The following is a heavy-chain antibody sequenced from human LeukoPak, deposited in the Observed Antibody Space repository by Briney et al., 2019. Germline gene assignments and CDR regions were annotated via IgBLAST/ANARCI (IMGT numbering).Heavy chain of an antibody. CDR3: ARGHEGGYYYYYYMDV. J-gene: IGHJ6*03. V-gene: IGHV4-61*02. Sequence: SETLSLTCTVSGGSLSSGSYYWSWIRQPAGKGLEWIGRIYTSGSTNYNPSPKSRVTISVDTSKNQFSLKLSSVTAADTAVYYCARGHEGGYYYYYYMDVWGKGTTVTVSS. CDR2: IYTSGST. D-gene: IGHD3-16*01. CDR1: GGSLSSGSYY.